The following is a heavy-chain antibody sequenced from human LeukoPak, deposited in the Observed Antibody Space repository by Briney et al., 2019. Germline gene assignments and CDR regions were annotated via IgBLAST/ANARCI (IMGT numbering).Heavy chain of an antibody. D-gene: IGHD2-15*01. Sequence: GASVQVSCKASGYTFTGFYIHWVRQAPGQGLEWMGWIYSDSGDTNYAQKFQGWVTMTRDTSISTAYMELSRLTSDDTAVYYCARSAGSAFFDYWGQGTLVTVSS. V-gene: IGHV1-2*04. CDR3: ARSAGSAFFDY. J-gene: IGHJ4*02. CDR1: GYTFTGFY. CDR2: IYSDSGDT.